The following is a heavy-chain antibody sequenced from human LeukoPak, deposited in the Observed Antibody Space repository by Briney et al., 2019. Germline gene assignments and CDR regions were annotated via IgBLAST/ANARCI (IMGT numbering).Heavy chain of an antibody. CDR2: ISSSSSYT. CDR3: ARSRIAVADEQGEFDY. J-gene: IGHJ4*02. V-gene: IGHV3-11*06. Sequence: GGSLRLSSAASGFTFSDYYMSWIRQAPGKGLEWVSYISSSSSYTNYADSVKGRFTISRDNAKNSLYLQMNSLRAEDTAVYYCARSRIAVADEQGEFDYWGQGTLVTVSS. CDR1: GFTFSDYY. D-gene: IGHD6-19*01.